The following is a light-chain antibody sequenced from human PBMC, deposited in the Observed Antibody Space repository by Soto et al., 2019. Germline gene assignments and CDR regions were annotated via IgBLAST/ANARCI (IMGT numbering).Light chain of an antibody. CDR3: QNHKAAPWT. Sequence: DIAMTQSPSSLSASVGDRVTITCRAGQDISKFLAWYQQKPGKVTKLLNYYTSILESGVPSRFSGSGTGTDFNLTICSRQPEDVATYYCQNHKAAPWTFGQGTKVESK. CDR2: YTS. V-gene: IGKV1-27*01. CDR1: QDISKF. J-gene: IGKJ1*01.